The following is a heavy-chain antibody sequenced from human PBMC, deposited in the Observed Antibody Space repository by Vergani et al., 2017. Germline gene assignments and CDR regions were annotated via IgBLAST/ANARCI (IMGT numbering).Heavy chain of an antibody. Sequence: QVQLVQSGAEVKKPGSSVKVSCKASGGTFSSYAISWVRQAPGQGLVWMGGIIPIFGTANYAQKFQGRVTITADESTSTAYMELSSLRSEDTAVYYCARGIAVAGTAYYYYMDVWGKGTTVTVSS. D-gene: IGHD6-19*01. CDR1: GGTFSSYA. V-gene: IGHV1-69*01. CDR3: ARGIAVAGTAYYYYMDV. J-gene: IGHJ6*03. CDR2: IIPIFGTA.